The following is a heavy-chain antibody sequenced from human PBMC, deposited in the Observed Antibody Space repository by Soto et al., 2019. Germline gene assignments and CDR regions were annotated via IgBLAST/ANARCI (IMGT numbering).Heavy chain of an antibody. D-gene: IGHD2-2*01. CDR3: AHTDIVLVPAAMRSGYFDY. V-gene: IGHV2-5*02. Sequence: QITLKESGPTLVKPTQTLTLTCTFSGFSLSTSGVGVGWIRQPPGKALEWLALIYWDDDKRYSPSLKSRLTITTDTSKNQVVLTMTNMDPVDTATYYCAHTDIVLVPAAMRSGYFDYWGQGTLVTVSS. CDR2: IYWDDDK. J-gene: IGHJ4*02. CDR1: GFSLSTSGVG.